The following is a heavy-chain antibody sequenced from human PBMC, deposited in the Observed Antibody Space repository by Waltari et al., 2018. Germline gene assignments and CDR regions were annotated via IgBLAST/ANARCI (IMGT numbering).Heavy chain of an antibody. Sequence: EVQLVQSGAEVKKPGATVKISCKVSGYTFTDYYMHWVQQAPGKGLEWMGLVDPEDGETIYAEKFQGRVTITADTSTDTAYMELSSLRSEDTAVYYCATDPVPITGTTTPHNWFDPWGQGTLVTVSS. CDR1: GYTFTDYY. V-gene: IGHV1-69-2*01. D-gene: IGHD1-7*01. CDR3: ATDPVPITGTTTPHNWFDP. CDR2: VDPEDGET. J-gene: IGHJ5*02.